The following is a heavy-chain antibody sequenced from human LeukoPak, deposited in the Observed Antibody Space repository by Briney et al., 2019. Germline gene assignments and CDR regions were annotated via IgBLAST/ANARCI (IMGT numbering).Heavy chain of an antibody. Sequence: SETLSLTCTVSGGSIRSHYWSWIRQPPGKGLEWIGYIYYSGSTNYNPSLKSRVTISVDTSKNQFSLKLSSVTAADTAVYYCARTAYSSSKIYNWFYPWGQGTLVTVSS. D-gene: IGHD6-6*01. CDR1: GGSIRSHY. V-gene: IGHV4-59*11. CDR3: ARTAYSSSKIYNWFYP. CDR2: IYYSGST. J-gene: IGHJ5*02.